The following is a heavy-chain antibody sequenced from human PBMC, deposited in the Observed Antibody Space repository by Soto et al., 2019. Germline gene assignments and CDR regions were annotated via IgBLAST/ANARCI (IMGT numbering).Heavy chain of an antibody. J-gene: IGHJ4*02. Sequence: PGESLKISCQGSGYTFTNHWITWVRQMPGKGLEWMGRINPSDSHTHYSPSFEGHVTMSVDKSISTAYLQWSSLKASDTAMYYCARHASYYVSSGYFGTYWGQGTLVTVSS. D-gene: IGHD3-22*01. CDR2: INPSDSHT. V-gene: IGHV5-10-1*01. CDR1: GYTFTNHW. CDR3: ARHASYYVSSGYFGTY.